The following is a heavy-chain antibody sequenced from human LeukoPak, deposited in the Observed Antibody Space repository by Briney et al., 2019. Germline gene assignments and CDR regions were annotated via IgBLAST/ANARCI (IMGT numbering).Heavy chain of an antibody. D-gene: IGHD3-16*02. Sequence: SVKVSCKASRGTFNKYAIKWVRQAPGQGFEWMGGIIPPFGTENYPQKFQGRVTITTDEVTNTAYMELRSLRSDDTAVCYCASAPSGFAGELSSWGQGTLVTVSS. CDR1: RGTFNKYA. CDR3: ASAPSGFAGELSS. CDR2: IIPPFGTE. J-gene: IGHJ4*02. V-gene: IGHV1-69*05.